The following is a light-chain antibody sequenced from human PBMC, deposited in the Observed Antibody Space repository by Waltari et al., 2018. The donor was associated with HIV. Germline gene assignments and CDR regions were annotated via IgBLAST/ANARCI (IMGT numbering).Light chain of an antibody. CDR1: QSLLHSNGYNY. Sequence: DIVMTQSPLSLPVTPGEPVSISCRSSQSLLHSNGYNYLDWYLQKPGQSPQLLIYLGSNRASGVPDRFSGSGSGTDFTLKISRVEAEDVGVYYCMQALQTPFTFGPGTKVDIK. CDR3: MQALQTPFT. V-gene: IGKV2-28*01. J-gene: IGKJ3*01. CDR2: LGS.